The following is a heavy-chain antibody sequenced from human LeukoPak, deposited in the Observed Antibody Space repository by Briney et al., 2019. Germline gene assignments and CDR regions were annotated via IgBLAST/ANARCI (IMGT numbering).Heavy chain of an antibody. CDR1: GGSFSGYY. D-gene: IGHD3-3*01. V-gene: IGHV4-34*01. Sequence: SQTLSLTCAVYGGSFSGYYWSWIRQPPAKGLEWIGEINHSGSTNYNPSLNIRVTISVDTSKNQFSLKLSSVTAADTAVYYCARRTFWSGSHPLDYWGQGTLVTVSS. CDR3: ARRTFWSGSHPLDY. CDR2: INHSGST. J-gene: IGHJ4*02.